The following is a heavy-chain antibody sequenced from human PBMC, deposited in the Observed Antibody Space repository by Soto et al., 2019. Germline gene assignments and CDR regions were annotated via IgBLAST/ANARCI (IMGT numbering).Heavy chain of an antibody. V-gene: IGHV1-69*12. CDR2: IMPVFSTP. CDR1: GGTFRTSA. Sequence: QVQLVQSGAEVKKPGSSVKVSCKTSGGTFRTSAIRWVRQAPGQGLEWMGGIMPVFSTPDYAQKFQGRVTITADESTGTAYMELSSLRSEDTAVYYCARDKDRQQLGGNYYYIMDVWGQGTTVTVSS. D-gene: IGHD3-3*02. CDR3: ARDKDRQQLGGNYYYIMDV. J-gene: IGHJ6*01.